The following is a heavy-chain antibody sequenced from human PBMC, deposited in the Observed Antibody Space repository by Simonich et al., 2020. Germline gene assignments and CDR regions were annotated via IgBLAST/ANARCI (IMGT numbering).Heavy chain of an antibody. D-gene: IGHD1-1*01. CDR3: ARQLNDFDI. Sequence: EVQLVQSGAEVKKPGESLKISCKGSGYSFTRYWVGWVRQMPGKDLEWRGIIYPGDSETRYSPSCQGQVTISADKSISTAYLQWSSLKASDTAMYYCARQLNDFDIWGQGTMVTVSS. CDR2: IYPGDSET. CDR1: GYSFTRYW. J-gene: IGHJ3*02. V-gene: IGHV5-51*01.